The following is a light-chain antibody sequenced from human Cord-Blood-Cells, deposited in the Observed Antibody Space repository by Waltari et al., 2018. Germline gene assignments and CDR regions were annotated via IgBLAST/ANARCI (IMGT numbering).Light chain of an antibody. CDR2: GAS. CDR1: QSVSSN. V-gene: IGKV3-15*01. CDR3: QQYNNWPIFT. Sequence: EIVMTQSPATLSVSPGERATLSCRASQSVSSNLAWYQQKPGQAPRLLIYGASTRATGIPARFSGSGSGTEFTLTISSLQSEDFAVYYCQQYNNWPIFTFGP. J-gene: IGKJ3*01.